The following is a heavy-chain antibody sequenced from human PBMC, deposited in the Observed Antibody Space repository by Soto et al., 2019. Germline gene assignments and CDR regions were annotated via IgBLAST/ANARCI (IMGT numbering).Heavy chain of an antibody. J-gene: IGHJ3*02. V-gene: IGHV3-30-3*01. Sequence: PGGSVRLSCAASGFTFSSYAMHWVRQAPGKGLEWVAVISYDGSNKYYADSVKGRFTISRDNSKNTLYLQMNSLRAEDTAVYYCAREGRGDAFDIWGQGTMVTVSS. CDR3: AREGRGDAFDI. CDR2: ISYDGSNK. CDR1: GFTFSSYA.